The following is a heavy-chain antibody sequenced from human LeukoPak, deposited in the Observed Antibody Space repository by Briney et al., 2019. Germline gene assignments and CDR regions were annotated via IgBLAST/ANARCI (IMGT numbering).Heavy chain of an antibody. CDR1: GFTFSSYA. V-gene: IGHV3-30-3*01. CDR3: ARENLLRHFDWLTRGGGWFGP. Sequence: GRSLRLSCAASGFTFSSYAMHWVRQAPGKGLEWVAVISYDGSNKYYADSVKGRFTISRDNSKNTLYLQMNSLRAEDTAVYYCARENLLRHFDWLTRGGGWFGPWGQGTLVTVSS. D-gene: IGHD3-9*01. J-gene: IGHJ5*02. CDR2: ISYDGSNK.